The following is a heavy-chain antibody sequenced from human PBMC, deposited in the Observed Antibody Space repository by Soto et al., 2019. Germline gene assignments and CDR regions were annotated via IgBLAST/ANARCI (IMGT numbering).Heavy chain of an antibody. Sequence: GGSLRLSCAASGFTFSSYSMNWVRQAPGKGLEWVSYISSSSSTIYYADSVKGRFTISRDNAKNSLYLQMNSLRAEDTAVYYCARDRGFLEWSPRAFDIWGQGTMVTVSS. CDR2: ISSSSSTI. V-gene: IGHV3-48*01. CDR1: GFTFSSYS. CDR3: ARDRGFLEWSPRAFDI. J-gene: IGHJ3*02. D-gene: IGHD3-3*01.